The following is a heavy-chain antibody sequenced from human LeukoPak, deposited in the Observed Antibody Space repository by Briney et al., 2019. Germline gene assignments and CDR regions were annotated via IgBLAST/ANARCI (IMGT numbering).Heavy chain of an antibody. CDR3: ANLLPPVGY. V-gene: IGHV3-23*01. J-gene: IGHJ4*02. CDR1: GGSISSYY. Sequence: ETLSLTCTVSGGSISSYYWSWIRQPPGKGLEWVSAISGSGGSTYYADSVKGRFTISRDNSKNTLYLQMNSLRAEDTAVYYCANLLPPVGYWGQGTLVTVSS. D-gene: IGHD3-22*01. CDR2: ISGSGGST.